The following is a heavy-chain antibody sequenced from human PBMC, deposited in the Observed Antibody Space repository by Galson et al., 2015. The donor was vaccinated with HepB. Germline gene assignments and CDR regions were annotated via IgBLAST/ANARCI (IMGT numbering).Heavy chain of an antibody. D-gene: IGHD3-10*01. CDR3: ARNYGSGGDY. V-gene: IGHV1-46*01. Sequence: SVKVSCKASGYTFTTYYIYWVRQAPGQGLEWMGLINPSGGSTSYAQKFQGRVTMTRDTSTSTVYMDLSSLRSEDTAVYYCARNYGSGGDYWGQGTLVTVSS. CDR2: INPSGGST. CDR1: GYTFTTYY. J-gene: IGHJ4*02.